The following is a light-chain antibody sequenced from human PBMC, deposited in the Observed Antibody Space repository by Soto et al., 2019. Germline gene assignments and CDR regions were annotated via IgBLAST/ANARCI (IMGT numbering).Light chain of an antibody. Sequence: QSVLTQPPSVSGAPGQRVTISCTGSSSNIGAGYDVHWYQQLPGTAPKLLIYGNNNRPSGVPDRFSGSKSGTSVSLAITGLQPEDEADYYCQSYDSSLSGSVFGGGTKVTVL. CDR2: GNN. CDR3: QSYDSSLSGSV. V-gene: IGLV1-40*01. CDR1: SSNIGAGYD. J-gene: IGLJ2*01.